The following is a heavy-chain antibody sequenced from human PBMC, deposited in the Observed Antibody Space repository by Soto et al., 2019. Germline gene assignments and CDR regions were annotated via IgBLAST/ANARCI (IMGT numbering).Heavy chain of an antibody. Sequence: SETLSLTCTVSGGSISSSSYYWGWIRQPPGKGLEWIGSIYYSGSTYYNPSLKSRVTISVDTSKNQFSLKLSSVTAADTAVYYCARQGPRGDFWSGSFDYWGQGTLVTVSS. CDR3: ARQGPRGDFWSGSFDY. D-gene: IGHD3-3*01. CDR2: IYYSGST. V-gene: IGHV4-39*01. J-gene: IGHJ4*02. CDR1: GGSISSSSYY.